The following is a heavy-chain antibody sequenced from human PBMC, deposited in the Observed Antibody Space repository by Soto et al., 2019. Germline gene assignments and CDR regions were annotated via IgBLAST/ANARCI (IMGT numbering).Heavy chain of an antibody. J-gene: IGHJ6*02. Sequence: SETLSLTCAVSGYSISSGYYWGWIRQPPGKGLEWIGSIYHSGSTYYNPSLKSRVTISVDTSKNQFSLKLSSVTAADTAVYYCARATTLITIFGVVNYYYGMDVWGQGTRVTVSS. CDR2: IYHSGST. V-gene: IGHV4-38-2*01. D-gene: IGHD3-3*01. CDR3: ARATTLITIFGVVNYYYGMDV. CDR1: GYSISSGYY.